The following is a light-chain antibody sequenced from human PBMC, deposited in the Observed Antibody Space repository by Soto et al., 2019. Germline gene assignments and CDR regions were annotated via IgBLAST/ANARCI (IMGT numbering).Light chain of an antibody. J-gene: IGLJ1*01. CDR2: GVS. CDR1: STDVGGYNY. Sequence: QSVLTQPASVSGSPGQSITISCTGTSTDVGGYNYVSWYQQHPGKAPKLMIYGVSNRPSGISDRFSGSKSGNTASLTIPGLQAEDEAEYYCSSYTTTNTLDVFGTGTKVTVL. CDR3: SSYTTTNTLDV. V-gene: IGLV2-14*01.